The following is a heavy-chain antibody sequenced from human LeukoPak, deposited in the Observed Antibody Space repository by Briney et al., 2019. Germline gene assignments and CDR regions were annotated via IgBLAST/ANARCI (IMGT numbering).Heavy chain of an antibody. J-gene: IGHJ6*02. CDR2: IYYSGST. V-gene: IGHV4-31*03. CDR1: GGSISSGGYH. D-gene: IGHD3-10*01. Sequence: KPSQTLSLTCTVSGGSISSGGYHWSWIRQHPGKGLEWIGYIYYSGSTYYNPSLKSRVTISVDTSKNQFSLKLSSVTAADTAVYYCAREGWFGPYGMDVWGQGTTVTVSS. CDR3: AREGWFGPYGMDV.